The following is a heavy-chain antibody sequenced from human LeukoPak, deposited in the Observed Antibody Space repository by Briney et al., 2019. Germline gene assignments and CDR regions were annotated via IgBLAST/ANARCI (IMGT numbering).Heavy chain of an antibody. Sequence: GGSLRLSCAASGFTFSIYAMSWVRHAPGKGLEWVSGIIGSAENTYYADSVKGRFIISRDNSKNILYLQMKGLRAEDTAVYYCVRDGDHCDFDHWGQGTLVTV. J-gene: IGHJ4*02. D-gene: IGHD1-14*01. CDR2: IIGSAENT. V-gene: IGHV3-23*01. CDR3: VRDGDHCDFDH. CDR1: GFTFSIYA.